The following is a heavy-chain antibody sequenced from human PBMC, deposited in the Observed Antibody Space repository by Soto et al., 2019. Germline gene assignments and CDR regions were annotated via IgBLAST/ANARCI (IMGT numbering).Heavy chain of an antibody. V-gene: IGHV1-69*13. CDR1: GGTFSSYA. CDR2: IIPIFGTT. Sequence: SVKVSCKASGGTFSSYAISWVRQAPGQGLEWMGGIIPIFGTTNYAQKFQGRVTITADESTSTAYMELRSLRSDDTAVYYCTRFGELSHAFDIWGQGTMVTVSS. CDR3: TRFGELSHAFDI. J-gene: IGHJ3*02. D-gene: IGHD3-10*01.